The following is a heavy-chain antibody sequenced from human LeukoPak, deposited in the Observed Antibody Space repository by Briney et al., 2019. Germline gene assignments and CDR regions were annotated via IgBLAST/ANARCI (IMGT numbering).Heavy chain of an antibody. CDR2: IYPGDSDT. CDR3: ARQYPYCSGGSCYGIDP. D-gene: IGHD2-15*01. CDR1: GYSFTSYW. V-gene: IGHV5-51*01. J-gene: IGHJ5*02. Sequence: GESLKISCKGSGYSFTSYWIGWVRQMPGKGLEWMGIIYPGDSDTRYSPSFQGQVTISADKSISTAYLQWSSLKASDTAMYYCARQYPYCSGGSCYGIDPWGQGTLVTVSP.